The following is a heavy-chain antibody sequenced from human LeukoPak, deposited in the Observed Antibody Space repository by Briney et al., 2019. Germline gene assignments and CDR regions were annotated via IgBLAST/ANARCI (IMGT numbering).Heavy chain of an antibody. J-gene: IGHJ6*03. CDR3: AKNGDRGAYCSGGSCYPYYYYYMDV. D-gene: IGHD2-15*01. Sequence: GGTLRLSCAASGFTFSSYGMSWVRQAPGKGLEWVSAINTSGGSTYYADSVKGRFTISRDNSKNTLYLQMNSLRAEDTAIYYCAKNGDRGAYCSGGSCYPYYYYYMDVWGKGTTVTVSS. CDR1: GFTFSSYG. V-gene: IGHV3-23*01. CDR2: INTSGGST.